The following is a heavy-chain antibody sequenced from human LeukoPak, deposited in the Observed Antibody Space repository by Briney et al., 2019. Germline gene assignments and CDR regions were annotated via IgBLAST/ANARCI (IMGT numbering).Heavy chain of an antibody. CDR1: GGSISSSSYY. CDR3: AREADGYSSDWSKPSLDY. V-gene: IGHV4-39*02. CDR2: IHYSGST. J-gene: IGHJ4*02. Sequence: PSETLSLTCTVSGGSISSSSYYWGWIRQPPGKGLGWIVSIHYSGSTYYNPSLKSRVTISVDTSKNQFSLKLSSVTAADTAVYYCAREADGYSSDWSKPSLDYWGRGTLVTVSS. D-gene: IGHD6-19*01.